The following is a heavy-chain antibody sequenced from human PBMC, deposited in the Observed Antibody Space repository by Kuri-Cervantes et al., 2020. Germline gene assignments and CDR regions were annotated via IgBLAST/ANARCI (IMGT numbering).Heavy chain of an antibody. CDR1: GFTFSSYW. D-gene: IGHD3-16*01. CDR2: IKQDGSEK. CDR3: ARVLGNWFDP. Sequence: ETLSLTCAASGFTFSSYWMSWVRQAPGKGLEWVANIKQDGSEKYYVDSVKGRFTISRDNAENSLYLQMNSLRAEDTAVYYCARVLGNWFDPWGQGTLVTVSS. V-gene: IGHV3-7*01. J-gene: IGHJ5*02.